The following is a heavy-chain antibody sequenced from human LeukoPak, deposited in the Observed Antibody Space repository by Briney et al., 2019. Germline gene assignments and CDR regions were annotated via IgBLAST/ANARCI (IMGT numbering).Heavy chain of an antibody. CDR3: ARSYYDFWSGHYYYYMDI. D-gene: IGHD3-3*01. Sequence: SETLSLTCAVYGGSFSGYYWSWIRQPPGKGLEWIGEINHSGSTNYNPSLKSRVTISVDTSKNQFSLKLSSVTAADTAVYYCARSYYDFWSGHYYYYMDIWGKGTTVTVSS. J-gene: IGHJ6*03. CDR2: INHSGST. CDR1: GGSFSGYY. V-gene: IGHV4-34*01.